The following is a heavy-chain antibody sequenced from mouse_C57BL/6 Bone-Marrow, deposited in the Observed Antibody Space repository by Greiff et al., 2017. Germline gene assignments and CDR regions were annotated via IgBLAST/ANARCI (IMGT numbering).Heavy chain of an antibody. CDR3: ATHDGYYDFDY. D-gene: IGHD2-3*01. J-gene: IGHJ2*01. V-gene: IGHV5-6*02. Sequence: DVKLQESGGDLVKPGGSLKLSCAASGFTFSSYGMSWVRQTPDKRLEWVATISSGGSYTYYPDSVKGRFTISRDNAKNTLYLQMSSLKSEDTAMYYCATHDGYYDFDYWGQGTTLTVSS. CDR2: ISSGGSYT. CDR1: GFTFSSYG.